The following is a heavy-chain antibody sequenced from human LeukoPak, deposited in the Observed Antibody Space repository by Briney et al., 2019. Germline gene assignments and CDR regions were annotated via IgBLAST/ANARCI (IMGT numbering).Heavy chain of an antibody. CDR2: INPNSGGT. CDR3: ASEPYSSGCLDY. V-gene: IGHV1-2*02. D-gene: IGHD6-19*01. J-gene: IGHJ4*02. CDR1: GYTFTGYY. Sequence: ASVKVSCKASGYTFTGYYMHWVRQAPGRGLEWMGWINPNSGGTNYAQKFQGRVTMTRDTSISTAYMELSRLRSDDTAVYYCASEPYSSGCLDYWGQGTLVTVSS.